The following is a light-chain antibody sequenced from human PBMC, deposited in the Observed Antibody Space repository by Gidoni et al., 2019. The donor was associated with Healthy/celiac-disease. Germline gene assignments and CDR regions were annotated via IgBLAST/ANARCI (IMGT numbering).Light chain of an antibody. J-gene: IGKJ2*01. CDR2: AAS. CDR3: QQYYSTPYT. V-gene: IGKV1-NL1*01. CDR1: QGISNA. Sequence: DIQLTQSPSSLSASVGDRVTITCRASQGISNALAWYQQKPGKAPKLLRYAASRLESGVPSRFSGSGSGTDYTLTISSLQPEDFATYYCQQYYSTPYTFGQWTKLEIK.